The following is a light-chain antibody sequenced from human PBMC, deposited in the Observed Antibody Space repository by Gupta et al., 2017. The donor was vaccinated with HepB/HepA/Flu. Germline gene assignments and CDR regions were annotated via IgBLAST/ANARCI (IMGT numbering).Light chain of an antibody. J-gene: IGLJ2*01. V-gene: IGLV3-1*01. CDR1: KLGDKY. CDR2: QDT. CDR3: QAWDSSTAV. Sequence: SYELTQPPSVSVFPGQTASITCSGDKLGDKYASWYQQKAGQSPVLVIYQDTKRPSGIPERFSGSNSGNTATLTISGTQAMDEADYYCQAWDSSTAVFGGGTKLTVL.